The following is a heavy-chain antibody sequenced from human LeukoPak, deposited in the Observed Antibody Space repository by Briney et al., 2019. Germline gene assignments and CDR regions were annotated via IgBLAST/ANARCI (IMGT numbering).Heavy chain of an antibody. V-gene: IGHV4-61*02. CDR3: ACTITMVRGVITNAFDY. CDR2: IYTSGST. J-gene: IGHJ4*02. CDR1: GGSISSGSYY. D-gene: IGHD3-10*01. Sequence: TSQTLSLTCTVSGGSISSGSYYWSWIRQPAGKGLEWIGRIYTSGSTNYNPSLKSRVTISVDTSKNQFSLKLSSVTAADTAVYYCACTITMVRGVITNAFDYWGQGTLVTVSS.